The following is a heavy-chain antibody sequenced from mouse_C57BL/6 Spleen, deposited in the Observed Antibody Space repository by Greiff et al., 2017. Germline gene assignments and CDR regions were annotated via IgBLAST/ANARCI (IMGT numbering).Heavy chain of an antibody. Sequence: VHVKQSGTVLARPGASVKMSCKTSGYTFTSYWMHWVKQRPGQGLEWIGAIYPGNSDTSYNQTFKGKAKLTAVTSASTAYMELSSLTKEDAAVYYCTTSPSGDYFDYWGQGTTLTVSS. CDR3: TTSPSGDYFDY. J-gene: IGHJ2*01. V-gene: IGHV1-5*01. CDR1: GYTFTSYW. CDR2: IYPGNSDT.